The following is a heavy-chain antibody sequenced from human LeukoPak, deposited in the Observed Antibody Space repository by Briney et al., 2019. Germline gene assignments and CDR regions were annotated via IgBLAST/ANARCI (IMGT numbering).Heavy chain of an antibody. D-gene: IGHD5-24*01. Sequence: SGGSLRLSCAASGFTFSNYAMSWVRQAPGKGLEWVSSIGGSGGSTYYADSVKGRFTISRDNPKNTLYLQMNSLRAEDTAVYYCAKDLYNRWLPQYHGQHWGQGTLVTVSS. CDR1: GFTFSNYA. V-gene: IGHV3-23*01. CDR2: IGGSGGST. J-gene: IGHJ1*01. CDR3: AKDLYNRWLPQYHGQH.